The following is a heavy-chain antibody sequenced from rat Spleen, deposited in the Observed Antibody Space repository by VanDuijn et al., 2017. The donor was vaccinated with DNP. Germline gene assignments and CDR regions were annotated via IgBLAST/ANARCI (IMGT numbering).Heavy chain of an antibody. V-gene: IGHV5S11*01. J-gene: IGHJ4*01. D-gene: IGHD1-5*01. CDR2: IGSAAYAP. CDR3: ARHGEVHLRYAMDA. CDR1: GFTFSAYY. Sequence: EVQLVESGGGLVQSGRSLKLSCAASGFTFSAYYLAWVRQAPAKGLEWVAYIGSAAYAPYYGDSVKGRFTISRDNAKSTLYLQMDSLRSEETATYYCARHGEVHLRYAMDAWGQGTSVTVSS.